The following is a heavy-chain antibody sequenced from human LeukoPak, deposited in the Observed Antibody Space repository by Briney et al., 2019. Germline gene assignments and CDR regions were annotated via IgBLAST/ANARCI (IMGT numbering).Heavy chain of an antibody. CDR1: EYSSISSW. Sequence: RGESLNISCKAPEYSSISSWIAWSGRLPGRGLDWLGIFYPGDSVTRYSPSFQGKATISADKSTSKACLQWSRLKGSHTAVSYCAARQGHDCGLEYWGQGTLVTVSS. V-gene: IGHV5-51*01. CDR3: AARQGHDCGLEY. CDR2: FYPGDSVT. D-gene: IGHD2-21*01. J-gene: IGHJ4*02.